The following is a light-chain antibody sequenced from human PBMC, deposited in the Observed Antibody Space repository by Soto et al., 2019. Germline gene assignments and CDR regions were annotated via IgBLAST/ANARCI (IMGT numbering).Light chain of an antibody. V-gene: IGKV1-5*03. CDR3: QQYLSYPWT. J-gene: IGKJ1*01. Sequence: DIQMTQSPSTLSASVGDRVTITCRASQSISDWLAWYHQKPGKAPELLIYKASNLASGVPSRFSGGTSGTEFTLTISSLQPEDFATYYCQQYLSYPWTFGQGTKVELK. CDR2: KAS. CDR1: QSISDW.